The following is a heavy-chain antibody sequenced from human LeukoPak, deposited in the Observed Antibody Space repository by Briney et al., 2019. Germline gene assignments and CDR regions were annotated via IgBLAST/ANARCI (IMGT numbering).Heavy chain of an antibody. J-gene: IGHJ4*02. CDR2: INSDGSIV. D-gene: IGHD6-25*01. Sequence: PGGSLRLSCATSGFTFRTSWMHWVRQTPGKGLVWVSRINSDGSIVTSADSVEGRFTISRDNAKNTLYLQMNSLRAEDTAVYYCLRGLGSGFWGRGTLVTVSS. CDR1: GFTFRTSW. CDR3: LRGLGSGF. V-gene: IGHV3-74*01.